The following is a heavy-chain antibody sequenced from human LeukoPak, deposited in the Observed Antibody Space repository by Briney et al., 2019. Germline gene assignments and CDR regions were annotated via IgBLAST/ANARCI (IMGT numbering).Heavy chain of an antibody. D-gene: IGHD1-14*01. CDR3: ARHPPNQSLGAFDI. CDR2: IYYSGLT. V-gene: IGHV4-59*08. CDR1: GGSISSYF. Sequence: SETLSLTCTVSGGSISSYFWSWIRQPPGKGLEWIGYIYYSGLTNYNPSLKSRLTISVDTSKTQFSLKLSSVTAADTAVYYCARHPPNQSLGAFDIWGQGTMVTVSS. J-gene: IGHJ3*02.